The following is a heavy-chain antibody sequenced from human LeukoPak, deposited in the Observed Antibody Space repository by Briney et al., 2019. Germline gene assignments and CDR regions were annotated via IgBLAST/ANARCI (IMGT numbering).Heavy chain of an antibody. D-gene: IGHD2-21*02. CDR2: INGDGSTT. CDR3: ATRDLMVTGLGY. Sequence: GGSLRLSCTASGFTFSFYWMHWVRQVPRKGLVWVSRINGDGSTTQYAESVKGRFTISRDNAMSTLYLDLSSLTAEDTAVYYCATRDLMVTGLGYWGQGTLVSVSS. V-gene: IGHV3-74*03. CDR1: GFTFSFYW. J-gene: IGHJ4*02.